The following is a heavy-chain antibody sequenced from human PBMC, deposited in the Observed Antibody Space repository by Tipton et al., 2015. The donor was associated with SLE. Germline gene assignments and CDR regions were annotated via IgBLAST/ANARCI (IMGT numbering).Heavy chain of an antibody. J-gene: IGHJ3*02. Sequence: GSLRLSCAASGFTFSSYAMSWVRQAPGKGLEWVSAISGSGGSTYYADSVKGRFTISRDNSKNTPYLQMNSLRAEDTAVYYCAKEQVGAKAFDIWGQGTMVTVSS. CDR1: GFTFSSYA. CDR3: AKEQVGAKAFDI. V-gene: IGHV3-23*01. D-gene: IGHD1-26*01. CDR2: ISGSGGST.